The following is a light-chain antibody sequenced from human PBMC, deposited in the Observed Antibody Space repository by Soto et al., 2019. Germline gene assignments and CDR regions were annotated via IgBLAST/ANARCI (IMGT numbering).Light chain of an antibody. CDR1: SSDVGNYNY. V-gene: IGLV2-8*01. CDR2: EVN. J-gene: IGLJ2*01. CDR3: TSYAAGKNVV. Sequence: QSVLTQPPSASGSPGQSVTISCTGTSSDVGNYNYVSWYQQYPGKAPKPMIYEVNKRPSGVPDRFSGSKSGNTASLTVSGLQAEDEADYYCTSYAAGKNVVFGGGTKVTVL.